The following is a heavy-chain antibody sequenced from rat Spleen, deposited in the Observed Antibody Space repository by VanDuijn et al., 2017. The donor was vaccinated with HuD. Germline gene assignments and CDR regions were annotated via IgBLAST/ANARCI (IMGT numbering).Heavy chain of an antibody. CDR1: GFSLTRNG. V-gene: IGHV2-72*01. D-gene: IGHD1-11*01. J-gene: IGHJ2*01. Sequence: QVQLKESGPGLVQPLQTLSLTCTVSGFSLTRNGVGWVRQPLGKGLVWMGTIWAGGTTNFNSAVQSRLTISRDTSKSQVFLKMNSLQPEDTGAYYCARHTYGGFEAFDYWGQGVMVTVSS. CDR3: ARHTYGGFEAFDY. CDR2: IWAGGTT.